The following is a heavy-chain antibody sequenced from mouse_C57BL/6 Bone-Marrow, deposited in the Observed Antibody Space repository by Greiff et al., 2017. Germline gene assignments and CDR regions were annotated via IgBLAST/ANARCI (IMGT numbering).Heavy chain of an antibody. CDR2: IYPRDGST. V-gene: IGHV1-85*01. D-gene: IGHD4-1*01. Sequence: QVQLKQSGPELVKPGASVKLSCKASGYTFTSYDINWVKQRPGQGLEWIGWIYPRDGSTKYNEKFKGKATLTVDTSSSTAYMELHSLTSEDSAVYFCARRELESFFAYWGQGTLVTVSA. J-gene: IGHJ3*01. CDR3: ARRELESFFAY. CDR1: GYTFTSYD.